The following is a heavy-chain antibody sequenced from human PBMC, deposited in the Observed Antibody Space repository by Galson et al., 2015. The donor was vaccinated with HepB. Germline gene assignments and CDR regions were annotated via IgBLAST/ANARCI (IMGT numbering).Heavy chain of an antibody. J-gene: IGHJ4*02. V-gene: IGHV3-7*01. CDR2: IKQDGSEK. Sequence: SLRLSCAASGFSFSTYWMTWVRQAPGRGLEWVASIKQDGSEKYYVDSVKGRFVISRDNPKNSLFLQMNSLRAEDTAVYHCVTERGAHTGYGQPFDYLGQGTLVTVSS. D-gene: IGHD5-12*01. CDR3: VTERGAHTGYGQPFDY. CDR1: GFSFSTYW.